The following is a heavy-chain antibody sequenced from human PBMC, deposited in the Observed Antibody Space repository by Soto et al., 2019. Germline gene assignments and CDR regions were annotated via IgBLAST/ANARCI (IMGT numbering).Heavy chain of an antibody. Sequence: ASVKVSCKASGFTFTSSAVQWVRQARGQRLEWIGWIVVGSGNTNYAQKFQERVTITRDMSTSTAYMELSSLRSEDTAVYYCAADGRRYCSSTSCYATATAYYYYGMDVWGQGTTVTVSS. CDR3: AADGRRYCSSTSCYATATAYYYYGMDV. J-gene: IGHJ6*02. V-gene: IGHV1-58*01. CDR1: GFTFTSSA. D-gene: IGHD2-2*01. CDR2: IVVGSGNT.